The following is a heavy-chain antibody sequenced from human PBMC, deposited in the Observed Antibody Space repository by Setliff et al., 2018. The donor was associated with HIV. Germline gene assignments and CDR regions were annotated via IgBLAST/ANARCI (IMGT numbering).Heavy chain of an antibody. CDR1: GYTFTSYG. Sequence: ASVKVSCKASGYTFTSYGFNWVRQAPGQGLEWMGWISGYNGNTKYVQKLQGRVTMTTDTSTSTVYMELRSLRSDDTAVYYCARVPYRSAWFSGGHDAFDVWGQGTTVTVSS. CDR3: ARVPYRSAWFSGGHDAFDV. D-gene: IGHD6-19*01. V-gene: IGHV1-18*01. CDR2: ISGYNGNT. J-gene: IGHJ3*01.